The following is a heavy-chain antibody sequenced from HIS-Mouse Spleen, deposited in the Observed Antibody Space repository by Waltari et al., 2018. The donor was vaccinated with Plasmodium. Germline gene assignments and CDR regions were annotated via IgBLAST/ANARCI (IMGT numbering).Heavy chain of an antibody. D-gene: IGHD6-13*01. Sequence: EVQLVESGGGLVQPGGSRRLSCAAAGFALSSYWMSWVRQAPGKGLEWVANIKQDGSEKYYVDSVNGRFTISRDNAKNSLYLQMNSLRAEDTAVYYCASSWYWYFDLWGRGTLVTVSS. CDR3: ASSWYWYFDL. CDR1: GFALSSYW. V-gene: IGHV3-7*01. CDR2: IKQDGSEK. J-gene: IGHJ2*01.